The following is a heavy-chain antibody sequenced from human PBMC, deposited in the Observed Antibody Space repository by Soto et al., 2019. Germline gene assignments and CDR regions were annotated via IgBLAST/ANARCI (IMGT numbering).Heavy chain of an antibody. CDR1: GGSISSSSYY. J-gene: IGHJ4*02. Sequence: SETLSLTCTVSGGSISSSSYYWGWIRQPPGKGLEWIGSIYYSGSTYYNPSLKSRVTISVDTSKNQFSLKLSSVTAADTAVYYSARRGITMVRGFDYWGQGTLVTVSS. CDR2: IYYSGST. D-gene: IGHD3-10*01. CDR3: ARRGITMVRGFDY. V-gene: IGHV4-39*01.